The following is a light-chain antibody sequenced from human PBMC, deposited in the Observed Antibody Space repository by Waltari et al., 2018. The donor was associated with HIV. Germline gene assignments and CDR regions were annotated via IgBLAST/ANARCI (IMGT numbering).Light chain of an antibody. CDR2: LGS. V-gene: IGKV2-28*01. J-gene: IGKJ1*01. CDR3: MQALQTPWT. Sequence: DIVMTQSPLSLPVTPGEPASMSCRSSQSLLHNNGYNYLDWYLQKPGQSPQLLISLGSTRASGVPDKFNGSGSGTDFTLKISRMESQDVGVYYCMQALQTPWTFGQGTKVEIK. CDR1: QSLLHNNGYNY.